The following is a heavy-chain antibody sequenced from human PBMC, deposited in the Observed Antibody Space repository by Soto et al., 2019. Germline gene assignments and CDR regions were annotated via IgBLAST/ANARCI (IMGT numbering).Heavy chain of an antibody. V-gene: IGHV1-18*01. D-gene: IGHD3-22*01. Sequence: ASVKVSCKASGYTFTSYGISRVRQAPGQGLEWVGWISAHNGDTRYAQNLQGRITMTTDTFTNTAYMELTSLTSDDTAVYYCARDWSRYYDSSGLMWFYWGQGTLVTVS. CDR3: ARDWSRYYDSSGLMWFY. CDR2: ISAHNGDT. CDR1: GYTFTSYG. J-gene: IGHJ4*02.